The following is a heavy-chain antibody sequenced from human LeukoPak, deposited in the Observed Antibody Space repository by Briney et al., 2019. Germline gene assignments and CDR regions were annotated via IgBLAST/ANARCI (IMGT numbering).Heavy chain of an antibody. CDR2: INHSGST. CDR1: GGSYSGYY. V-gene: IGHV4-34*01. Sequence: SETLSLTCAVYGGSYSGYYWSWIRQPPGEGLEWIGEINHSGSTNYNPSLKSRVTISVDTSKNQFSLKLSSVTAADTAVYYCARGLALSPWGQGTLVTVSS. CDR3: ARGLALSP. J-gene: IGHJ5*02.